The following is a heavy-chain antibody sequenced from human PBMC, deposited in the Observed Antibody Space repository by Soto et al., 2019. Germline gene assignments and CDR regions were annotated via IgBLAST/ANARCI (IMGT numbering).Heavy chain of an antibody. J-gene: IGHJ6*02. D-gene: IGHD3-10*01. V-gene: IGHV3-23*01. CDR2: ISGSGGST. Sequence: GSLRLSGAASGFTFSSYAMSWVRQAPGKGLEWVSAISGSGGSTYYADSVKGRFTISRDNSKNTLYLQMNSLRAEDTAVYYCAKQAGWVYGSGSYAVYGMDVWGQGTTVTVSS. CDR3: AKQAGWVYGSGSYAVYGMDV. CDR1: GFTFSSYA.